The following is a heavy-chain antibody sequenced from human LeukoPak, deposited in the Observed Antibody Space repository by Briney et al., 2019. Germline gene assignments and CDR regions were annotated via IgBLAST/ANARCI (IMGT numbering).Heavy chain of an antibody. D-gene: IGHD4-17*01. CDR1: GDSISSYY. V-gene: IGHV4-59*01. CDR3: ARVVYGDSSKDFDY. Sequence: SETLSLTCTVSGDSISSYYWSWIRQPPRKGLEWIAYIYYTGSTSYNPSLKSRVTISIDTSKNQFSLKLSSVTAADTAVYYCARVVYGDSSKDFDYWGQGTLVTVSS. J-gene: IGHJ4*02. CDR2: IYYTGST.